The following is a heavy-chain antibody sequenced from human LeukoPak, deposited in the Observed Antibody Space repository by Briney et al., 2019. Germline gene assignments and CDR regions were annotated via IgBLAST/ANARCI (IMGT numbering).Heavy chain of an antibody. Sequence: GGSLRLSCAASGFTFSDYYMSWICQAPGKGLEWVSYISSSGSTIYYADSVKGRFTISRDNAKNSLYLQMNSLRAEDTAVYYCAKDISGGYYYYYYMDVWGKGTTVTVSS. V-gene: IGHV3-11*04. CDR1: GFTFSDYY. D-gene: IGHD1-26*01. CDR2: ISSSGSTI. J-gene: IGHJ6*03. CDR3: AKDISGGYYYYYYMDV.